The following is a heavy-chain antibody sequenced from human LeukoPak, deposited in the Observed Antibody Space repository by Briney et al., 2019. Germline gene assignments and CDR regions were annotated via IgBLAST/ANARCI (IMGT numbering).Heavy chain of an antibody. J-gene: IGHJ4*02. V-gene: IGHV4-34*01. CDR1: GGSFSGYY. CDR2: INHSGST. Sequence: SETLSLTCAVYGGSFSGYYWSWIRQPPGKGLEWIGEINHSGSTNYNPSLKSRVTISVDTSKNQFSLQLNSVTPEDTAVYYCARGSSGWYYFDYWGQGTLVTVSS. D-gene: IGHD6-19*01. CDR3: ARGSSGWYYFDY.